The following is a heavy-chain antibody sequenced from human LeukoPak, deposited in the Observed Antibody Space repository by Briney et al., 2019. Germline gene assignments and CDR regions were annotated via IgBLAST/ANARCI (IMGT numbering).Heavy chain of an antibody. V-gene: IGHV3-13*05. D-gene: IGHD2-2*01. Sequence: GSLRLSCTASGFTFSSYDMHWVRQDKGKGLEWVSAISTAGDPYYLGSVKGRFTISRENAKNSFYLQMNSLRAGDTAVYYCAGQARPGSAEGAYDIWGQGTMVTVST. CDR3: AGQARPGSAEGAYDI. CDR2: ISTAGDP. J-gene: IGHJ3*02. CDR1: GFTFSSYD.